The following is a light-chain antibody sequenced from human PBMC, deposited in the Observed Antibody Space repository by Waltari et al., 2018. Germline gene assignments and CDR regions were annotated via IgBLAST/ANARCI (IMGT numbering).Light chain of an antibody. V-gene: IGKV4-1*01. CDR3: QQYYSTPLT. J-gene: IGKJ4*01. Sequence: DIVMTQSPDSLAVSLRESATIHSKSSQSVLYNSNNKNYLAWYQQKPGQPPKLLIYWASTRESGVPDRFSGSGSGTDFTLTISSLQAEDVAVYYCQQYYSTPLTFGGGTKVEIK. CDR2: WAS. CDR1: QSVLYNSNNKNY.